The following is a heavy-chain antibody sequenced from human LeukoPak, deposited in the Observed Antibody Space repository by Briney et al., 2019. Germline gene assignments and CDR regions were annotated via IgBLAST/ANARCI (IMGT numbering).Heavy chain of an antibody. Sequence: PSETLSLTCTVSGGSISSSNYYWGWIRQPPGKGLEWIGSIYYSGSTSYNPSLKSRVTISVDTSKNQFSLKLSSVTAADTAVYYCAGNFSSGWFDYWGQGTLVTVSS. CDR3: AGNFSSGWFDY. D-gene: IGHD6-19*01. CDR2: IYYSGST. V-gene: IGHV4-39*07. CDR1: GGSISSSNYY. J-gene: IGHJ4*02.